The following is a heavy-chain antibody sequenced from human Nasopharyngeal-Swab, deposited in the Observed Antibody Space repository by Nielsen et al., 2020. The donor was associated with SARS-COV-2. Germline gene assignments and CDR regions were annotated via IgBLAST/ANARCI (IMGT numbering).Heavy chain of an antibody. V-gene: IGHV3-13*04. CDR1: GFTFSSYD. CDR2: IGTAGDT. CDR3: ARGSHKSGWF. D-gene: IGHD6-19*01. J-gene: IGHJ4*02. Sequence: GESLTISCAASGFTFSSYDMHWVRQPTGKVLEWVSAIGTAGDTYYTGSVKGRFTISRENAKNSLYLQMNSLRAGDTAVYYCARGSHKSGWFWGRGTLVTVSS.